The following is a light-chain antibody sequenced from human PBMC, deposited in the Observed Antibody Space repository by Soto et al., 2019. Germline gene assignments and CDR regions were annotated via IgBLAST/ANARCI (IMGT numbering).Light chain of an antibody. V-gene: IGLV2-14*03. Sequence: QSALTQPASVSGSPGQSITISCTGTSSDVGGYNYVSWYQHHPAKAPKLMIFDVSNRPSGVSNRFSGSKSGNTASLTSSGRQPEDEADYYCSSYTTSNTRQIVFGTGTKLTVL. CDR1: SSDVGGYNY. CDR2: DVS. CDR3: SSYTTSNTRQIV. J-gene: IGLJ1*01.